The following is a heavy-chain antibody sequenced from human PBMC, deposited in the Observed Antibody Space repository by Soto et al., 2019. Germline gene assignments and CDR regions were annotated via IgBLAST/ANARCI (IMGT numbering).Heavy chain of an antibody. Sequence: GGSLRLSCAASGFTFSSYSMNWVRQAPGKGLEWVSSISSSSYIYYADSVKGRFTISRDNAKNSLYLQMNSLRAEDTAVYYCARNKGLVRRDYYYGMDVWGQGTTVTVSS. CDR2: ISSSSYI. V-gene: IGHV3-21*01. CDR3: ARNKGLVRRDYYYGMDV. CDR1: GFTFSSYS. D-gene: IGHD2-8*02. J-gene: IGHJ6*02.